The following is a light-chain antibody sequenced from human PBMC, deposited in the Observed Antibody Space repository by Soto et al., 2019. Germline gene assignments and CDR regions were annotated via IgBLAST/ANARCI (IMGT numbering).Light chain of an antibody. J-gene: IGLJ2*01. CDR1: SGHSSYA. Sequence: QPVLTQSPSASASLGASVKLTCTLSSGHSSYAMAWHQQQPEKGPRYLMKLNSDGSHSKGDGIPDRFSGSSSGAERYLTISSLQSEDEADYYCQTWGTGIRVFGGGTKLTVL. CDR3: QTWGTGIRV. V-gene: IGLV4-69*01. CDR2: LNSDGSH.